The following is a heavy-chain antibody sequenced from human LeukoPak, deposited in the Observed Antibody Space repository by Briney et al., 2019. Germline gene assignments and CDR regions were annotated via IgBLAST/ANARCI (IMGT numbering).Heavy chain of an antibody. J-gene: IGHJ4*02. CDR1: GYTFTSYA. CDR3: ARCPFKVVTAIPLFDY. CDR2: IIPIFGTA. V-gene: IGHV1-69*13. Sequence: ASVKVSCKASGYTFTSYAISWVRQAPGQGLEWMGGIIPIFGTANYAQKFQGRVTITADESTSTAYMELSSLRSEDTAVYYCARCPFKVVTAIPLFDYWGQGTLVTVSS. D-gene: IGHD2-21*02.